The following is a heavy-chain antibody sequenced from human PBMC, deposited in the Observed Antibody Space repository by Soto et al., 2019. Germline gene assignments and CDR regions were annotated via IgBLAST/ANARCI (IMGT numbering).Heavy chain of an antibody. CDR3: AKESMPEHYGDTLFDY. CDR2: FSAGGRA. Sequence: QLLESGGGLIQPGGSLRLSCEASGFSFRSYALSWVRQAPGKGLEWVSTFSAGGRAYYADSVKGRFTIAKDTSNTTLILQARSLRAEDTAVYYCAKESMPEHYGDTLFDYWGQGTRVTVSS. J-gene: IGHJ4*02. D-gene: IGHD4-17*01. CDR1: GFSFRSYA. V-gene: IGHV3-23*01.